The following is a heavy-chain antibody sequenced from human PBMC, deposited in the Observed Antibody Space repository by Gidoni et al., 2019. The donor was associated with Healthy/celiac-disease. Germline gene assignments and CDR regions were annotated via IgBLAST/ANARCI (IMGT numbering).Heavy chain of an antibody. CDR3: AKGKGGIGSTLEDAFDI. CDR2: ISWNSGSI. V-gene: IGHV3-9*01. J-gene: IGHJ3*02. D-gene: IGHD3-16*01. Sequence: EVQLVESGGGLVQPGRSLRLACAASGFTFDDYAMHWVRQAPGKGLEWVSGISWNSGSIGYADSVKGRFTISRDNAKNSLYLQMNSLRAEDTALYYCAKGKGGIGSTLEDAFDIWGQGTMVTVSS. CDR1: GFTFDDYA.